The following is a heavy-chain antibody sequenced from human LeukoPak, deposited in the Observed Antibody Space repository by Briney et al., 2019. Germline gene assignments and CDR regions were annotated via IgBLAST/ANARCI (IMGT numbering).Heavy chain of an antibody. D-gene: IGHD5-24*01. Sequence: KPGGSLRPSCAASGFTFSSYSMNWVRQAPGKGLEWVSSISSSSSYIYYADSVKGRFTISRDNAKNSLYLQMNSLRAEDTAVYYCARDAQMATVDAFDIWGQGTMVTVSS. J-gene: IGHJ3*02. CDR1: GFTFSSYS. V-gene: IGHV3-21*01. CDR2: ISSSSSYI. CDR3: ARDAQMATVDAFDI.